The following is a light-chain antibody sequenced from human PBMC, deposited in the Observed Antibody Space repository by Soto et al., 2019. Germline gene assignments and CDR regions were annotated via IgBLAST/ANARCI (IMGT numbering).Light chain of an antibody. CDR3: QSYDSSLSGWV. Sequence: QSVLTQPPSVSGAPGQRVAISYTGSSANIGAGYDVHWYQQLPGTAPKLLIYGNSNRPSGVPDRFSGSKSGTSASLAITGLQPQDEADYYCQSYDSSLSGWVFGGGTKVTVL. CDR2: GNS. J-gene: IGLJ3*02. CDR1: SANIGAGYD. V-gene: IGLV1-40*01.